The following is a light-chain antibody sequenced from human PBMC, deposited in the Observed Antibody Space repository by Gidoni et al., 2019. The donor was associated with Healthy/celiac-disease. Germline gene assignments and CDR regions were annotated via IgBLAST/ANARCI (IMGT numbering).Light chain of an antibody. CDR3: QRYGSSPVT. Sequence: EIVLTQPPGTLSLSPGERATRSCRASQSVSSSYLAWYQQKPGQAPRLLIYGASSRATGIPVRCSGSASGTDFTLTISRLEPEDFAVYYCQRYGSSPVTFGQGTKVEIK. J-gene: IGKJ1*01. CDR2: GAS. CDR1: QSVSSSY. V-gene: IGKV3-20*01.